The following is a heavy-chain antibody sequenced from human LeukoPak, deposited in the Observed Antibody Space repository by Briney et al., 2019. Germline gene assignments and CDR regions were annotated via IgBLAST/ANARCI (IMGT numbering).Heavy chain of an antibody. CDR1: GGSITSSAYY. J-gene: IGHJ4*02. D-gene: IGHD3-10*01. CDR3: ARWFGKTLAGVY. V-gene: IGHV4-39*01. Sequence: SETLSLTCTVSGGSITSSAYYWVWIRQPPGKGLEWIGTIYYTGSTYYNPSLKSRVTISVDTSKNQFSLKLSSVTATDTAVYYCARWFGKTLAGVYWGEGTLVTVSS. CDR2: IYYTGST.